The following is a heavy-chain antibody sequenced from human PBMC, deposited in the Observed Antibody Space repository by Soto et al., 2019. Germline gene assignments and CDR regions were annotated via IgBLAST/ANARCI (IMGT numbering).Heavy chain of an antibody. J-gene: IGHJ5*02. CDR2: INPNSGGT. Sequence: ASVKVSCKASGYTFAGYYMQWVRQAPGQGLEWMGWINPNSGGTNYAQKFQGWVTMTRDTSISTAYMELSRLRSDDTAVYYCARGSCSGGSCYRSYWFDPWGQGTLVTVSS. CDR3: ARGSCSGGSCYRSYWFDP. D-gene: IGHD2-15*01. CDR1: GYTFAGYY. V-gene: IGHV1-2*04.